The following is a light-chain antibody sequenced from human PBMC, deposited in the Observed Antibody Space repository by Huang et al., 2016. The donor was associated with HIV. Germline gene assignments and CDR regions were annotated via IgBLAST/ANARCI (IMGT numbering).Light chain of an antibody. CDR1: QDINNY. CDR3: QQYEDLRPIT. CDR2: DAS. J-gene: IGKJ5*01. Sequence: DIQMTQSPSSLSASVGDRVTITCQASQDINNYLNWYQQKPGKAPKLLIYDASTLDTGVPSRFSGGGSGTDFTFTISGLQPEDFAIYYCQQYEDLRPITFGQGTRLEIK. V-gene: IGKV1-33*01.